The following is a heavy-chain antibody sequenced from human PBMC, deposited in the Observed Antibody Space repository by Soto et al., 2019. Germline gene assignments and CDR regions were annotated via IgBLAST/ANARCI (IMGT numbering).Heavy chain of an antibody. Sequence: SETLSLTCTVSGGSVSSGSYYWSWIRQPPGKGLEWIGYIYYSRSTNYNPSLKSRVTISVDTSKNQFSLKLSSVTAADTGVYYCARGVWAVAGRFDYWGQGTLGTVSS. CDR1: GGSVSSGSYY. V-gene: IGHV4-61*01. J-gene: IGHJ4*02. D-gene: IGHD6-19*01. CDR2: IYYSRST. CDR3: ARGVWAVAGRFDY.